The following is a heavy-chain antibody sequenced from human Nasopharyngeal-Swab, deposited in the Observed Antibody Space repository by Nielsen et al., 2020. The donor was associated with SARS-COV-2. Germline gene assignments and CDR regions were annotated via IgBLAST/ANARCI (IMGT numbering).Heavy chain of an antibody. D-gene: IGHD6-13*01. Sequence: ASVKVSCKASGYTFTSYYMHWLRQAPGQGLEWMGIINPSGGSTSYAQKFQGRVTMTRDTSTSTVYMELSSLRSEDTAVYYCVREAGYYYYYMDVWGKGTTVTVSS. CDR3: VREAGYYYYYMDV. V-gene: IGHV1-46*01. CDR2: INPSGGST. J-gene: IGHJ6*03. CDR1: GYTFTSYY.